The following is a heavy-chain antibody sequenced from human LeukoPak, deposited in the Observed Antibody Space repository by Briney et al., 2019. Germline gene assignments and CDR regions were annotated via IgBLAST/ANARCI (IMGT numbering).Heavy chain of an antibody. D-gene: IGHD1-1*01. Sequence: GGSLRLSCTASGFTFGDYAMSWVRQAPGKGLEWVGFIRSKAYGGTTEYAASVKGRFTISRDDSKSIAYLQMNSLKTEDTAVYYCTRVPNWFFDYWGQGTLVTVSS. V-gene: IGHV3-49*04. J-gene: IGHJ4*02. CDR1: GFTFGDYA. CDR2: IRSKAYGGTT. CDR3: TRVPNWFFDY.